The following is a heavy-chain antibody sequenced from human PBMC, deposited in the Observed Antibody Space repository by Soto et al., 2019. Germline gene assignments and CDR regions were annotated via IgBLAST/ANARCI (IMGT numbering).Heavy chain of an antibody. CDR2: IYNSGST. CDR3: ARGVYGDSIS. V-gene: IGHV4-31*03. J-gene: IGHJ5*02. D-gene: IGHD4-17*01. Sequence: SETLSLTCTVSGGSINSGGYYLSWIRQHPGKGLEWIGYIYNSGSTYYNPSLKSRITISVDTSKNQFSLKLSSVTAADTAVYYCARGVYGDSISWGQGTLVSV. CDR1: GGSINSGGYY.